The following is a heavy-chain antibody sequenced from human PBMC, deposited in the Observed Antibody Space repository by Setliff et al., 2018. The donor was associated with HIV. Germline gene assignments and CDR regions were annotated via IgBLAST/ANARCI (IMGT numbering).Heavy chain of an antibody. D-gene: IGHD7-27*01. Sequence: SETLSLTCAVYGRSFSGYYWNWIRQSPGKGLEWIGEINHSGGTNYNPSLKSRVTMSIDTSKNQFSLDVSSVTAADTAVYYCARGWGHDGFDFWGQGTMVTVSS. CDR3: ARGWGHDGFDF. J-gene: IGHJ3*01. CDR2: INHSGGT. V-gene: IGHV4-34*01. CDR1: GRSFSGYY.